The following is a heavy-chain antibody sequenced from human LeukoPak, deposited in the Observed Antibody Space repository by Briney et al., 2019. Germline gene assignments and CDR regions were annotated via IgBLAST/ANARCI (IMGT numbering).Heavy chain of an antibody. Sequence: GSLRLSCAASGFTFSDYYMSWIRQAPGKGLEWVSYISSSGSTIYYADSVKGRFTISRDNAKNSLYLQMNSLRAEDTAVYYCAKGYYCSSTSCEYYFDYWGQGTLVTVSS. CDR1: GFTFSDYY. CDR2: ISSSGSTI. V-gene: IGHV3-11*04. J-gene: IGHJ4*02. D-gene: IGHD2-2*01. CDR3: AKGYYCSSTSCEYYFDY.